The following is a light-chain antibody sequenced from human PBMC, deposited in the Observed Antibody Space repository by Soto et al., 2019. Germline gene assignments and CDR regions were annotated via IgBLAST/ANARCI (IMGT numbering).Light chain of an antibody. CDR2: GAS. V-gene: IGKV3-20*01. J-gene: IGKJ2*01. CDR1: QSVSSSY. CDR3: QQYGSSPPYT. Sequence: EIVLTQSPGTLSLSPGERATLSCRASQSVSSSYLAWYQQKPGQAPRLLIYGASSMATGIPDRFSGSGSGTDFTLTISRLEPEDFAVYYCQQYGSSPPYTFGQGTQLEIK.